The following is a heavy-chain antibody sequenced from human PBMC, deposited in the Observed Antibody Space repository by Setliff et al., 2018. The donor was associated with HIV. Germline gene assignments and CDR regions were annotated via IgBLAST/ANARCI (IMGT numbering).Heavy chain of an antibody. V-gene: IGHV4-39*01. CDR1: GDSISSSSYH. D-gene: IGHD5-12*01. J-gene: IGHJ4*02. CDR2: MYYSGNT. CDR3: AGLPRTRDGYHPNDY. Sequence: SETLSLTCTVSGDSISSSSYHWGWIRQPPGKGLEWIGSMYYSGNTYNNPSLKSRVTISVDTSKNQFSLKLSSVTATDTAIYYCAGLPRTRDGYHPNDYWGQGTLVTVSS.